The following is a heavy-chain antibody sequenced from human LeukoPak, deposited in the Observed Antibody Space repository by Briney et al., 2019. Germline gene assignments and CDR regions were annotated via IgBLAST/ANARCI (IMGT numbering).Heavy chain of an antibody. CDR3: ARGGNFAFDI. V-gene: IGHV4-30-2*01. CDR2: IYHSGST. Sequence: SQTLSLTCVVSGGAISSGGYSWSWIRQPPGKGLEWIGYIYHSGSTYYNPSLKSRVTISVDRSKNQFSLKLSSVTAADTAVYYCARGGNFAFDIWGQGTMVTVSS. D-gene: IGHD4-23*01. CDR1: GGAISSGGYS. J-gene: IGHJ3*02.